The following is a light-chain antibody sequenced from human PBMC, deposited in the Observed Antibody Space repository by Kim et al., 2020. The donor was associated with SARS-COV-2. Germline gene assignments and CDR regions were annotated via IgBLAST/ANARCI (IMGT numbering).Light chain of an antibody. Sequence: RVIITCQAFQDITLYVICYPQKPGHATTVLIYDVYDLETGVPSSFSGSGAGTDFTFTISSRQPADIVTYDCQKYANPLLTLGQGTKLEI. CDR2: DVY. CDR3: QKYANPLLT. V-gene: IGKV1-33*01. CDR1: QDITLY. J-gene: IGKJ2*01.